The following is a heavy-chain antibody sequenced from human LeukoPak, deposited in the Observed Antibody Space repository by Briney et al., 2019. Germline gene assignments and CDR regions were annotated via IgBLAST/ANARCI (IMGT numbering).Heavy chain of an antibody. J-gene: IGHJ6*02. Sequence: GGSLRLSCAASGFTFSSYAMSWVRQAPGNGLEWVSTISGSGGSTYYADSGKGRFTISRDNSKNTLYLQMNSLRAEDTAVYYCAKDRSGSYYGRLIIYWYGMDVWGQGTTVTVSS. V-gene: IGHV3-23*01. CDR2: ISGSGGST. CDR1: GFTFSSYA. D-gene: IGHD1-26*01. CDR3: AKDRSGSYYGRLIIYWYGMDV.